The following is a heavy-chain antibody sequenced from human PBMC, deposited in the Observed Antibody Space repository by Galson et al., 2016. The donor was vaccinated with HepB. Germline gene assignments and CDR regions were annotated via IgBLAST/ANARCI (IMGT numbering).Heavy chain of an antibody. Sequence: SLRLSCAASGFPFTTSALNWVRQAPGKGLQWVSFISGSGTTTFYTDSVKGRFTISRDNSKSMLYLQMHSLIPEDTAVYSCAKPRRYNHDALHIWGQGTMVTVSS. J-gene: IGHJ3*02. D-gene: IGHD5-18*01. CDR2: ISGSGTTT. CDR3: AKPRRYNHDALHI. CDR1: GFPFTTSA. V-gene: IGHV3-23*01.